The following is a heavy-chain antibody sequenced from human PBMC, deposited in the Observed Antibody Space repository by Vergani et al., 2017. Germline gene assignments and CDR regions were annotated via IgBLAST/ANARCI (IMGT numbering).Heavy chain of an antibody. D-gene: IGHD6-13*01. CDR3: ATLPLQTQQQVTS. Sequence: EVQLVESGGGLVQPGGSLRLSCAASGFTLRDHVMDCVRPGPGKWLEWVCRSRNKARSYTPEYSAAVKGRFTISRDDSRNSLYLQMNSLKTEDTAVYDCATLPLQTQQQVTSWGQGTLVTVSS. J-gene: IGHJ5*02. V-gene: IGHV3-72*01. CDR2: SRNKARSYTP. CDR1: GFTLRDHV.